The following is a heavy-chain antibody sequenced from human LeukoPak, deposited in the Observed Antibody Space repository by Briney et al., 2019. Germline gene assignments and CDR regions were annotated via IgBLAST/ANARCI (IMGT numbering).Heavy chain of an antibody. Sequence: RASVKVSCKASGYTFTGYYMHWVRQAPGQGLEWMGWINPNSGGTNYAQKFQGRVTMTRDTSISTAYMELSRLRSDDTAVYYCARGPYYCSGGSCYDWFDPWGQGTLVTVSS. J-gene: IGHJ5*02. D-gene: IGHD2-15*01. CDR3: ARGPYYCSGGSCYDWFDP. CDR2: INPNSGGT. V-gene: IGHV1-2*02. CDR1: GYTFTGYY.